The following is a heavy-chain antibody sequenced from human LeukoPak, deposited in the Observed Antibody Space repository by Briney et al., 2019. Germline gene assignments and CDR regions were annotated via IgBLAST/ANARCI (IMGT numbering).Heavy chain of an antibody. CDR3: ARVDHMGALYGMDV. V-gene: IGHV1-18*01. CDR1: GYTFTSYD. Sequence: WASVKVSCKASGYTFTSYDISWVRQAPGQGLEWMGWISAYNGNTNYPHKLQGRIIMTTDKYTSTAYMALRSRGSDDTAVYYCARVDHMGALYGMDVWGQGTTVTVSS. D-gene: IGHD1-26*01. CDR2: ISAYNGNT. J-gene: IGHJ6*02.